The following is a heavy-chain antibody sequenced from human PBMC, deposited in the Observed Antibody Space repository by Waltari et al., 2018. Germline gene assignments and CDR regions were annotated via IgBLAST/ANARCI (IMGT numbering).Heavy chain of an antibody. J-gene: IGHJ6*02. V-gene: IGHV3-48*01. CDR3: ARDAWTVGNYYYGMDV. Sequence: EVQLVESGGGLVQTGGSLRLTCAASGFTFSSDSMNWVRQAPGKGLEWFSYISSSSSTIYYADSVKGRFTISRDNAKNSLYLQMNSLRAEDTAVYYCARDAWTVGNYYYGMDVWGQGTTVTVSS. CDR2: ISSSSSTI. D-gene: IGHD3-16*01. CDR1: GFTFSSDS.